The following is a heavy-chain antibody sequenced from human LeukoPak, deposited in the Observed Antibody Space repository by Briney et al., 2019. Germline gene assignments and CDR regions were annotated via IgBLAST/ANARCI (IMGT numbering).Heavy chain of an antibody. Sequence: GGSLRLSCAASGFTVSSNYMSWVRQAPGKGLEWVSVIYSGGSTYYADSVKGRFTISRDNSKNTLYLQMNSLRAEDTAVYYCAKETRPDPIEYFQHWGQGTLVTVSS. CDR2: IYSGGST. V-gene: IGHV3-66*01. CDR1: GFTVSSNY. CDR3: AKETRPDPIEYFQH. J-gene: IGHJ1*01.